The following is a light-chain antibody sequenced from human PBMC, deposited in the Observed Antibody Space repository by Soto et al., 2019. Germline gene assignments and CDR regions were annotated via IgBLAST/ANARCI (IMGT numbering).Light chain of an antibody. CDR1: QSVSSSY. Sequence: EIVLTPSPGTLSLSPGERATLSCRASQSVSSSYLAWYQQKPGQAPRLLIYGASSRATGIPDRFSGSGSGTDFTLTNSRLEPEDFAVYYCHQYDSWTFGQGTKVDIK. CDR3: HQYDSWT. V-gene: IGKV3-20*01. J-gene: IGKJ1*01. CDR2: GAS.